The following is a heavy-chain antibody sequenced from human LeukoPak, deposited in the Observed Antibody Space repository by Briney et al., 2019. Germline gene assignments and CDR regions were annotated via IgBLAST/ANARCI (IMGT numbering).Heavy chain of an antibody. CDR2: IYHSGST. V-gene: IGHV4-4*02. CDR1: GGSISSSNW. Sequence: SETLSLTCAVSGGSISSSNWWSWVRQPPGKGLEWIGEIYHSGSTNYNPSLKSRVTISVDKSKNQFSLKLSPVTAADTAVYYCAKDSIRFGYSYGYHFFDYMDVWGKGTTVTVSS. J-gene: IGHJ6*03. D-gene: IGHD5-18*01. CDR3: AKDSIRFGYSYGYHFFDYMDV.